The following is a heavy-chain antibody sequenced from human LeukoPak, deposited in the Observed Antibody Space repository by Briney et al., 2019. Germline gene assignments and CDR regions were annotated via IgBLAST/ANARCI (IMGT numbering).Heavy chain of an antibody. CDR1: GASINSGAYS. J-gene: IGHJ4*01. V-gene: IGHV4-61*02. Sequence: KTSETLSLTCTVSGASINSGAYSWTWIRQPVGKGLEWIGRIYTSGDTKYNPSLKSRVTISVGASNNQFSLKLTSVTAADTAVYYCASGDYGAGSPVMRYWGHGTLDIVSS. CDR2: IYTSGDT. CDR3: ASGDYGAGSPVMRY. D-gene: IGHD3-10*01.